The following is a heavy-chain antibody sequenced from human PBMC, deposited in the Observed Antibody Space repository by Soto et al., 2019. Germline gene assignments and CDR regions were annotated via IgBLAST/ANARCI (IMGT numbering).Heavy chain of an antibody. J-gene: IGHJ6*03. CDR2: IWYDGSNK. V-gene: IGHV3-33*01. Sequence: GGSLRLSCAASGFTFSSYGMHWVRQAPGKGLEWVAVIWYDGSNKYYADSVKGRFTISRDNSKNTLYLQMNSLRAEDTAVYYCARDCIAARYYYYYYMDVWGKGTTVTVSS. CDR3: ARDCIAARYYYYYYMDV. CDR1: GFTFSSYG. D-gene: IGHD6-6*01.